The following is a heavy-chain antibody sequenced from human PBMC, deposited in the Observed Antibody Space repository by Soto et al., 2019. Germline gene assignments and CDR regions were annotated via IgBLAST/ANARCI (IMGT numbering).Heavy chain of an antibody. Sequence: QVQLVQSGAEVKKPGSSVKVSCKASGGTFSSYTISWVRQAPGQGLEWMGRIIPILGIANYAQKFQGRVTITADESTSTAYMELSSLRSEDTAVYDCARVGGYCSGGSCYLYWGQGTLVTVSS. CDR1: GGTFSSYT. CDR3: ARVGGYCSGGSCYLY. V-gene: IGHV1-69*02. CDR2: IIPILGIA. J-gene: IGHJ4*02. D-gene: IGHD2-15*01.